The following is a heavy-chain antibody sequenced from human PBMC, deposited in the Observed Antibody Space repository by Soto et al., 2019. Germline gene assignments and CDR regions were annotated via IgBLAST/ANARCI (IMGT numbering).Heavy chain of an antibody. CDR2: INWNGGST. CDR3: ARTRYNWNDFPYDAFDI. V-gene: IGHV3-20*04. Sequence: GGSLRLSCAASGFTFDDYGMSWVRQAPGKGLEWVSGINWNGGSTGYADSVKGRFTISRDNAKNSLYLQMNSLRAEDTALYYCARTRYNWNDFPYDAFDIWGQGTMVTVSS. D-gene: IGHD1-1*01. J-gene: IGHJ3*02. CDR1: GFTFDDYG.